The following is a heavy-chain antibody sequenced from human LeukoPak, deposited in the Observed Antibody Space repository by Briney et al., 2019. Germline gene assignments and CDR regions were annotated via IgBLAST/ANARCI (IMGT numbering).Heavy chain of an antibody. J-gene: IGHJ6*03. D-gene: IGHD2-8*01. V-gene: IGHV3-9*01. Sequence: GGSLRLSCAASGFTFDDYAMHWVRQAPGKGLEWVSGISWNSGSIGYADSVKGRFSISRDSSKNILYLQMNSLRAEDTAVYYCAKDRCSNGIGCYYYYMDVWGTGTTVTISS. CDR3: AKDRCSNGIGCYYYYMDV. CDR2: ISWNSGSI. CDR1: GFTFDDYA.